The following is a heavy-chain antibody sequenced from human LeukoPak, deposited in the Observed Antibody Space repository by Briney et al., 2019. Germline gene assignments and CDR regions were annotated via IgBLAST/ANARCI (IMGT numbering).Heavy chain of an antibody. V-gene: IGHV3-23*01. CDR3: ARDRGVYYYGMDV. CDR2: ISGSGDST. J-gene: IGHJ6*02. CDR1: GFTFSNYA. Sequence: PGGSLRLSCAASGFTFSNYAMSWVRQAPGKGLEWVSSISGSGDSTNYADSVKGRFTVSRDNSKNTLYLQMNSLRSEDTAVYYCARDRGVYYYGMDVWGQGTTVTVSS. D-gene: IGHD3-10*01.